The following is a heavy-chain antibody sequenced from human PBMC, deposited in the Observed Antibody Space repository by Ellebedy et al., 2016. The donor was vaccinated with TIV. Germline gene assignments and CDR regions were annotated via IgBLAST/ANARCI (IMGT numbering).Heavy chain of an antibody. Sequence: GESLKISCAASGFTFSNAWMSWVRQAPGKGLEWVANIKQDGSERYYVDSVKGRFTISRDNAKKSLSLQMNSLRAEDTAVYYCARRALMVTFGGLLDYWGQGTLVTVSS. J-gene: IGHJ4*02. CDR1: GFTFSNAW. CDR3: ARRALMVTFGGLLDY. CDR2: IKQDGSER. V-gene: IGHV3-7*01. D-gene: IGHD3-16*01.